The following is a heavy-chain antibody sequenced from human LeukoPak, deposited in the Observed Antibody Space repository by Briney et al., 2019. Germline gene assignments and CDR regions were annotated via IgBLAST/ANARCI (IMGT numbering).Heavy chain of an antibody. D-gene: IGHD2-2*01. CDR2: IYYTGST. CDR3: ARVYQSAEYYFDY. CDR1: GGSIDSYY. Sequence: SETLSLPCTVSGGSIDSYYWSWIRQPPGKGLEWLGYIYYTGSTEYHPSLKSRVTISLDTSKNQFSLKLTSVTAADPAVYYCARVYQSAEYYFDYWGQGNPVSVSS. J-gene: IGHJ4*02. V-gene: IGHV4-59*01.